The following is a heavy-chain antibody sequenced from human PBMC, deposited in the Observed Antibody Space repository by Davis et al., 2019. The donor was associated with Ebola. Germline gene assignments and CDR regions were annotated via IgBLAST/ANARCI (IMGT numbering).Heavy chain of an antibody. CDR3: ARGRSAAGTPDSDY. Sequence: HTGGSLRLSCAASGFTFSSYWMHWVRQAPGKGLVWVSRINSDGSSTSYADSVKGRFTISRDNAKNTLYLQMNSLRVEDTAIYYCARGRSAAGTPDSDYWGQGTLVTVSS. CDR2: INSDGSST. CDR1: GFTFSSYW. D-gene: IGHD6-13*01. V-gene: IGHV3-74*01. J-gene: IGHJ4*02.